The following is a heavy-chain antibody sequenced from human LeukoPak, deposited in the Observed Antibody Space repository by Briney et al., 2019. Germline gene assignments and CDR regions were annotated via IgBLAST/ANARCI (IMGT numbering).Heavy chain of an antibody. D-gene: IGHD3-16*01. J-gene: IGHJ4*02. CDR2: ISGSGGST. CDR3: AKGQVYYDYVWGSYSDY. CDR1: GFPFSSYT. V-gene: IGHV3-23*01. Sequence: GGSLRLSCAASGFPFSSYTMSWVRQAPGQGLEWVSAISGSGGSTYYADSVKGRFTISRDKSKNTLYLQMNSLRAEDTAVYYCAKGQVYYDYVWGSYSDYWGQGTLVTVSS.